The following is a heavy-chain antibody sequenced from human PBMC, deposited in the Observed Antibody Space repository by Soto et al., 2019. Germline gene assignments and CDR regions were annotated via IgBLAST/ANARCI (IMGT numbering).Heavy chain of an antibody. J-gene: IGHJ6*02. V-gene: IGHV3-30*03. Sequence: QVQLVESGGGVVQAGRSLRLSCAASGFTFSNYGMHWVRQTPGKGLEWVALILYDGSNKYYADSVKGRFTISRDNSKNKLYLQEISLRLDDTAVYYSATSTGAYNYYFYYGMDLWGQGPTVTVSS. CDR1: GFTFSNYG. CDR2: ILYDGSNK. CDR3: ATSTGAYNYYFYYGMDL. D-gene: IGHD1-1*01.